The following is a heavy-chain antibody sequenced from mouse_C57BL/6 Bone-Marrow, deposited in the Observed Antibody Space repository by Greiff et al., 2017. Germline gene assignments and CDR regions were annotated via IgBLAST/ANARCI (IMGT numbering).Heavy chain of an antibody. CDR2: IDPSDSYT. CDR1: GYTFTSYW. J-gene: IGHJ2*01. Sequence: VQLQQSGAELVRPGTSVKLSCKASGYTFTSYWMHWVKQRPGQGLEWIGVIDPSDSYTNYNQKFKGKATLTVDTSSSTAYMQLSSLTSEDSAVYYCARSRGNYYFDYWGQGTTLTVSS. V-gene: IGHV1-59*01. CDR3: ARSRGNYYFDY. D-gene: IGHD2-1*01.